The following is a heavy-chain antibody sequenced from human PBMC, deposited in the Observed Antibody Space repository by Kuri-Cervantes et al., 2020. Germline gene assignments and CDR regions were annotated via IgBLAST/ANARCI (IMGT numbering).Heavy chain of an antibody. J-gene: IGHJ4*02. CDR1: GFTVSSNY. D-gene: IGHD1-26*01. CDR2: IYSGGST. V-gene: IGHV3-53*01. Sequence: GEFLKISCAASGFTVSSNYMSWVRQAPGKGLEWVSVIYSGGSTYYADSVKGRFTISRDNAKNSLYLQMNSLRDEDTAVYYCARVSSIVGAASDYWGQGTLVTVSS. CDR3: ARVSSIVGAASDY.